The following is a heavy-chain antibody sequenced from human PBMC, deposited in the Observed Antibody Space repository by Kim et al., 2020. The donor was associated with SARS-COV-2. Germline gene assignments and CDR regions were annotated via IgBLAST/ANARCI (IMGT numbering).Heavy chain of an antibody. CDR1: GFTFSSYA. V-gene: IGHV3-23*01. J-gene: IGHJ4*02. CDR2: ISGSGGST. D-gene: IGHD6-19*01. CDR3: AKGLSGWYYSSTDY. Sequence: GGSLRLSCAASGFTFSSYAMSWVRQAPGKGLEWVSAISGSGGSTYYADSVKGRFTISRDNSKNTLYLQMNSLRAEDTAVYYCAKGLSGWYYSSTDYWGQGTLVTVSS.